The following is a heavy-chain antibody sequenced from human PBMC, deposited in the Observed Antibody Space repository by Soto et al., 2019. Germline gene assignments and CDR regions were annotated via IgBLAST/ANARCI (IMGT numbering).Heavy chain of an antibody. CDR1: GGSNSSGGYY. CDR3: AGFYMVRGVMGAFDI. D-gene: IGHD3-10*01. J-gene: IGHJ3*02. V-gene: IGHV4-31*01. CDR2: IYDSGGT. Sequence: QVQLQESGPGLVKPSQTLSLTCTVSGGSNSSGGYYWSWIRQHPGKGLEWIGYIYDSGGTYYNPYLKSSVTISADTSKNQFPLKLNSATAADTAVDYCAGFYMVRGVMGAFDIWGQGKMVTVSS.